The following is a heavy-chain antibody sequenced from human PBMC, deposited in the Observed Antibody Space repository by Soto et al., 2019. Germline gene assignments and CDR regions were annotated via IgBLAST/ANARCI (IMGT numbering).Heavy chain of an antibody. Sequence: VKVSCKASGGTFSSYTISWVRQAPGQGLEWMGRIIPILGIANYAQKFQGRVTITADKSTSTAYMELSSLRSEDTAVYYCARTKDYGDYELDYWGQGTQVTVSS. J-gene: IGHJ4*02. CDR2: IIPILGIA. D-gene: IGHD4-17*01. V-gene: IGHV1-69*02. CDR3: ARTKDYGDYELDY. CDR1: GGTFSSYT.